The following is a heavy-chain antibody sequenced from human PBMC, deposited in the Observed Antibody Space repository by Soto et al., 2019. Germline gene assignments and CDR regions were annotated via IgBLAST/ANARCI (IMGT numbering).Heavy chain of an antibody. CDR3: ARDTGDGTFDF. J-gene: IGHJ4*02. Sequence: VKVSCKASGYTFSSYAMHWVRQAPGQRLEWMGWINAGYGNTKSSQKFQDRVTISRDTSASTAYMELTSLRSEDTAVYYCARDTGDGTFDFWGQGTLVTVSS. CDR2: INAGYGNT. CDR1: GYTFSSYA. D-gene: IGHD7-27*01. V-gene: IGHV1-3*01.